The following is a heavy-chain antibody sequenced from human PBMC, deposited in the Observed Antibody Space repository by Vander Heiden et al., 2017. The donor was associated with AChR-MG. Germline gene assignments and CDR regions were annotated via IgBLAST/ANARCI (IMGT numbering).Heavy chain of an antibody. J-gene: IGHJ6*03. D-gene: IGHD3-3*01. V-gene: IGHV3-23*01. Sequence: EVQLLESGGGLVQPGGSLRLSCAGPGFPFCSYALSWVRQGPGKGLEWVSALSGSGGSTYYADSVKGRFTISRDNSKNTLYLQMNSLRAEDTAVYYCAKASRDSTYYYYYMDVWGKGTTVTVSS. CDR1: GFPFCSYA. CDR2: LSGSGGST. CDR3: AKASRDSTYYYYYMDV.